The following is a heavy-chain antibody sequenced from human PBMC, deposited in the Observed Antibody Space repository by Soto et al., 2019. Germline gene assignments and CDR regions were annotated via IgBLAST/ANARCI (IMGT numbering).Heavy chain of an antibody. D-gene: IGHD3-3*01. CDR1: GGSFSVYY. Sequence: SETLSLTCAVYGGSFSVYYWSWIRQPPGKGLEWIGEINHSGSTNYNPSLKSRVTISVNTSKNQFSLKLSSVTAADTAVYYCARGQSPYVLRFLAYMDVWGKGTTVTVSS. J-gene: IGHJ6*03. CDR2: INHSGST. CDR3: ARGQSPYVLRFLAYMDV. V-gene: IGHV4-34*01.